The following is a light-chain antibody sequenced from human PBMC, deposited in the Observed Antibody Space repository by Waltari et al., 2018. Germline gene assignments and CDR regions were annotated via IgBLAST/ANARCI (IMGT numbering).Light chain of an antibody. CDR3: FSYTGDTTLYV. CDR2: EVN. V-gene: IGLV2-23*02. Sequence: QSALTQPASVSGSPGQSITISCTGTSNDVGHYNLVSWYQQDPGKIPQLIIYEVNKRPSGVSHRFSGSKARNTASLTISGLQAEDDADYYCFSYTGDTTLYVFGTGTKVTVL. CDR1: SNDVGHYNL. J-gene: IGLJ1*01.